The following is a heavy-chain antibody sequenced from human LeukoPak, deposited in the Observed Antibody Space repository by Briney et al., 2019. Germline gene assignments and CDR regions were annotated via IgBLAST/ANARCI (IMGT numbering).Heavy chain of an antibody. V-gene: IGHV3-7*01. Sequence: GGSLRVSCAASGFSFSSYWMSWVRQAPGKGLEWVANIKQDGSDKYYVDSVKGRFTISRDNAKNSLYLQMNSLRGEDTAVYYCASTQSFDYWGQGTLVTVSS. CDR1: GFSFSSYW. J-gene: IGHJ4*02. CDR3: ASTQSFDY. CDR2: IKQDGSDK. D-gene: IGHD4-11*01.